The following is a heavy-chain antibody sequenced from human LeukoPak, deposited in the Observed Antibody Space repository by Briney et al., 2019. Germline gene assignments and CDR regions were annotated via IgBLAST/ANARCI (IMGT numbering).Heavy chain of an antibody. Sequence: SETLSLTCTVSGGSISSYYWSWIRQPPGKGLEWIGYIYYSGSTNYNPSLKSRVTISVDTSKNQFSLKLSSVTAADTAVYYCARAILGYDYVWGSYRYFVAFDIWGQGTMVTVSS. CDR3: ARAILGYDYVWGSYRYFVAFDI. V-gene: IGHV4-59*08. J-gene: IGHJ3*02. D-gene: IGHD3-16*02. CDR1: GGSISSYY. CDR2: IYYSGST.